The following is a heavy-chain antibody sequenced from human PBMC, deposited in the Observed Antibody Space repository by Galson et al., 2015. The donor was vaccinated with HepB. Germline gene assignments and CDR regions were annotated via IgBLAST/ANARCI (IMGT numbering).Heavy chain of an antibody. D-gene: IGHD3-22*01. CDR3: AKDTDQIVVAIYDY. CDR1: GFTFSSYA. V-gene: IGHV3-23*01. Sequence: SLRLSCAASGFTFSSYAMSWVRQAPGKGLEWVSAISGSGGSTYYADSVKGRFTISRDNSKNTLYLQMNSLRAEDTAVYYCAKDTDQIVVAIYDYCGQGTLVTVSS. J-gene: IGHJ4*02. CDR2: ISGSGGST.